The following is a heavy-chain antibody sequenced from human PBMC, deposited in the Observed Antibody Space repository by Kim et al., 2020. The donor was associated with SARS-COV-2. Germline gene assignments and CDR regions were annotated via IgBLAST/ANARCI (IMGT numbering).Heavy chain of an antibody. J-gene: IGHJ6*02. V-gene: IGHV3-30*04. CDR2: ISDDGTKI. CDR1: GFSLSSYA. Sequence: GGSLRLSCSASGFSLSSYAIHWVRQGPGKGLDWVAVISDDGTKINYADSVRGRFTVSRDNFQNKVDLQMHSLRGEDSAVYYCARVDEYYDYYGVDVWGQGTTVIVS. CDR3: ARVDEYYDYYGVDV.